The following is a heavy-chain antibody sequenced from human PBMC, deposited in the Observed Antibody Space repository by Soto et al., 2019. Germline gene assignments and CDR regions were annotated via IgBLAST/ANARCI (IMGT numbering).Heavy chain of an antibody. CDR1: GFTFSNAW. CDR2: IKSKTDGGTT. D-gene: IGHD3-16*02. J-gene: IGHJ3*02. V-gene: IGHV3-15*01. CDR3: TTDRVPWDYDYIWGSYRLSLTGDAFDI. Sequence: GGSLRLSCAASGFTFSNAWMSWVRQAPGKGLEWVGRIKSKTDGGTTDYAAPEKGRFTITKDDSKNTLYLQMNSLKTEDTAVYYCTTDRVPWDYDYIWGSYRLSLTGDAFDIWGQGTMVTVSS.